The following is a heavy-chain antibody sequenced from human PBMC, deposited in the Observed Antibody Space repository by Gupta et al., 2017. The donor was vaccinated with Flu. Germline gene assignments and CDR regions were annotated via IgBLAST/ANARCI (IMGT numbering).Heavy chain of an antibody. D-gene: IGHD3-3*01. Sequence: QVQLVQSGAEVKKPGASVKVSCKASGYTFTSYDINWVRQATGQGLEWMGWMNPNSGNTGYAQKFQGRVTSTRNTSISTAYMELSSLRSEDTAVYYCASADFWSGPHPATRYYYYGMDVWGQGTTVTVSS. CDR3: ASADFWSGPHPATRYYYYGMDV. V-gene: IGHV1-8*01. CDR2: MNPNSGNT. CDR1: GYTFTSYD. J-gene: IGHJ6*02.